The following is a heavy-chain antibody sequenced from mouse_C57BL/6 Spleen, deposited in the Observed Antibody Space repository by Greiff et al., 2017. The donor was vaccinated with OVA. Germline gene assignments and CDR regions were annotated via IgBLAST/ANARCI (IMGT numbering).Heavy chain of an antibody. CDR2: IDPENGDT. V-gene: IGHV14-4*01. D-gene: IGHD1-1*01. CDR1: GFNIKDDY. J-gene: IGHJ3*01. CDR3: TNYYGSSLFAY. Sequence: EVQLQQSGAELVRPGASVKVSCTASGFNIKDDYMHWVKQRPEQGLEWIGWIDPENGDTEYASKFQGKATITADTSSNTAYLQLSSLTSEDTAVYYCTNYYGSSLFAYWGQGTLVTVSA.